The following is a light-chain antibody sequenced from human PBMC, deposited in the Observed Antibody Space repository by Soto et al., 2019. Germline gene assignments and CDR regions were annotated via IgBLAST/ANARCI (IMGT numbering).Light chain of an antibody. CDR2: DVT. V-gene: IGLV2-23*02. CDR1: NNDVGSYDL. Sequence: QSVLTQPASVSGSPGQSITISCTGTNNDVGSYDLVSWYRQSPGEAPKLIIYDVTKRPSGVSDRFSASKSGNTASLTISGLQPEDEADYYCSSYAGLATYVLFGAGTKVTVL. J-gene: IGLJ2*01. CDR3: SSYAGLATYVL.